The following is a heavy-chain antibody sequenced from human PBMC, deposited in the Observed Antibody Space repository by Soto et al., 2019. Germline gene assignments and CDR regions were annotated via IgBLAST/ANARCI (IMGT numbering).Heavy chain of an antibody. D-gene: IGHD3-10*01. V-gene: IGHV1-18*01. CDR2: ISAYNGNT. CDR3: ARDYYGSGSYYNAAQVYYYYGMDV. J-gene: IGHJ6*02. Sequence: KLSCKASGYTFTSYGISSVRQSPGQGLEWMGWISAYNGNTNYAQKLQGRVTMTTDTSTSTAYMELRSLRSDDTAVYYCARDYYGSGSYYNAAQVYYYYGMDVWGQGTTVTVSS. CDR1: GYTFTSYG.